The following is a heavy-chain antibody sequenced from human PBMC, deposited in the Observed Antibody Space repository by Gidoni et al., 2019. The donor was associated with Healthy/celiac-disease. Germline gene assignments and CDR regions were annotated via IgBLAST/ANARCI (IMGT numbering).Heavy chain of an antibody. V-gene: IGHV4-39*01. CDR3: ARTAQTDMTTVSFSLADY. CDR1: GCSISSSSYY. D-gene: IGHD4-4*01. J-gene: IGHJ4*02. CDR2: IYSSGST. Sequence: QLQLHESGPSLVKPSATLSPTCTVPGCSISSSSYYWGWIRQPPGKGLEWIGSIYSSGSTYYNPSLKSRVTISVDTSKNQFSLKLSSVTAADTAVYYCARTAQTDMTTVSFSLADYWGQGTLVTVSS.